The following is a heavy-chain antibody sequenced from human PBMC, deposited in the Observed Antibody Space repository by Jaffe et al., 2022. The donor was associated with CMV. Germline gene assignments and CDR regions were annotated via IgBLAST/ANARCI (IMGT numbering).Heavy chain of an antibody. CDR1: GFTFSSYE. CDR3: ARDYNGALKTTTFDY. CDR2: ISSSGRTR. D-gene: IGHD1-26*01. Sequence: VQLVESGGGLVQPGGSLRLSCTASGFTFSSYEMNWVRQAPGKGLEWVSYISSSGRTRYYADSVKGRFTISRDNAKNSLYLQMNSLRAEDTAVYYCARDYNGALKTTTFDYWGQGTLVTVSS. J-gene: IGHJ4*02. V-gene: IGHV3-48*03.